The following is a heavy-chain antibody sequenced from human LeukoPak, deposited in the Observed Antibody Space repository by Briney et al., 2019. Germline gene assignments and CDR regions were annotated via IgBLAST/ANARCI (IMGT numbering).Heavy chain of an antibody. Sequence: GGSLRVSRAACGFTFSDYIMDWVRQAPGQGLEWVGRIRRGANSYTTEYAASVKGRFTISRDDSKNSLYLHMNSLKTEDTAVYHCSRDGGEGGNSAFDSWGQGTVVTVSS. D-gene: IGHD3-16*01. CDR3: SRDGGEGGNSAFDS. CDR2: IRRGANSYTT. J-gene: IGHJ3*02. CDR1: GFTFSDYI. V-gene: IGHV3-72*01.